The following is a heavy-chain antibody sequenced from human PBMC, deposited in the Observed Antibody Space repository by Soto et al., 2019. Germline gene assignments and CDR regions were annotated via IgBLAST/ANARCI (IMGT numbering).Heavy chain of an antibody. V-gene: IGHV3-66*01. J-gene: IGHJ6*03. CDR2: IYSGGST. CDR3: ARAPGYSTRKYYYYYYMDV. CDR1: GFTVSSNY. D-gene: IGHD6-13*01. Sequence: EVQLVESGGGLVQPGGSLRLSCAASGFTVSSNYMSWVRQAPGKGLEWVSVIYSGGSTYYADSVKGRFTISRDNSKNKLYLQMNSLRAEDTAVYYCARAPGYSTRKYYYYYYMDVWGKGTTVTVSS.